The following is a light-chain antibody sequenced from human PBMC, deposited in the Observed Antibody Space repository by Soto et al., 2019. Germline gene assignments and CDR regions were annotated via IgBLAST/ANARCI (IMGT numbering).Light chain of an antibody. J-gene: IGKJ1*01. CDR3: QQFGPSPPWT. CDR1: QSVSSNY. CDR2: GAS. Sequence: EIVLTQSPGTLSLSPGERVTLSCRASQSVSSNYLAWYQQKPRQAPRLLIYGASSRATGTPDRFSGSGSGNHVPLTISRLEPEDFGVYYCQQFGPSPPWTFGQGTKLEVK. V-gene: IGKV3-20*01.